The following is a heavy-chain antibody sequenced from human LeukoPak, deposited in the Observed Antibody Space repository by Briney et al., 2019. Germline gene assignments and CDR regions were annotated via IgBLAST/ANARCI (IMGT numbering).Heavy chain of an antibody. CDR3: ARLTGCFRPTLDI. V-gene: IGHV4-34*01. D-gene: IGHD7-27*01. J-gene: IGHJ3*02. CDR1: GGSFSGYY. CDR2: INHSGST. Sequence: PSETLSLTCAVYGGSFSGYYWSWIRQPPGKGLEWIGEINHSGSTNYNPSLKSRVTISVDTSKNQFSLKLSSVTAADTAVYYCARLTGCFRPTLDIWGQGTMVTVSS.